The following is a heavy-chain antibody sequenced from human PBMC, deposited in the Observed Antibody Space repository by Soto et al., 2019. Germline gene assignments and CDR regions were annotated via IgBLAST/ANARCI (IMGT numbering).Heavy chain of an antibody. Sequence: KASETLSLTCTVSGGSISSYYWSWIRQPPGKGLEWIGYIYYSGSTNYNPSLKSRVTISVDTSKNQFSLKLSSVTAADTAVYYCAREPRPAGSHYYYYGMDVWGQGTTVTVS. J-gene: IGHJ6*02. CDR1: GGSISSYY. D-gene: IGHD6-19*01. CDR3: AREPRPAGSHYYYYGMDV. V-gene: IGHV4-59*01. CDR2: IYYSGST.